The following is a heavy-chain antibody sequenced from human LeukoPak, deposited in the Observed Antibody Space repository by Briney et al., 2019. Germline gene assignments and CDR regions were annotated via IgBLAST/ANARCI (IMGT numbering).Heavy chain of an antibody. D-gene: IGHD4-17*01. CDR3: ARVPQAYGDYPVGRGYFDL. J-gene: IGHJ2*01. V-gene: IGHV3-21*01. Sequence: PGGSLRLSCAASGFTFSSYSMNWVRQAPGKGLEWVSSISSSSSYIYYADSVKGRFTISRDNAKNSLYLQMNSLRAEDTAVYYCARVPQAYGDYPVGRGYFDLWGRGTLVTVSS. CDR2: ISSSSSYI. CDR1: GFTFSSYS.